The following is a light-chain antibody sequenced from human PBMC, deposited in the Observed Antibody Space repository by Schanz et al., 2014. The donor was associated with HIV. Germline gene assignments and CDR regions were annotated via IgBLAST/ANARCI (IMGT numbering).Light chain of an antibody. CDR1: QSAGGNQ. CDR3: HHYGDSRGT. CDR2: ANS. V-gene: IGKV3-20*01. Sequence: EIVLTQSPGTLSLSPGERATLSCSASQSAGGNQLAWYQHRPGQAPRLLIYANSVRATGVPDRFSGTGSGTDFTLTISRLEPDDFAVYYCHHYGDSRGTFGGGTEVDI. J-gene: IGKJ4*01.